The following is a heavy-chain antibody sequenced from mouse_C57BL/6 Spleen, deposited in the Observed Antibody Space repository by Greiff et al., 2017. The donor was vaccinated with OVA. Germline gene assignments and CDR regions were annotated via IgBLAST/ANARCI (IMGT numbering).Heavy chain of an antibody. CDR1: GYTFTTYP. CDR2: FHPYNDDT. V-gene: IGHV1-47*01. D-gene: IGHD2-4*01. CDR3: ARRGDDYDDWFAY. J-gene: IGHJ3*01. Sequence: VQLQESGAELVKPGASVKMSCKASGYTFTTYPIEWMKQNHGKSLEWIGNFHPYNDDTKYNEKFKGKATLTVEKSSSTVYLELSRLTSDDSAVYYCARRGDDYDDWFAYWGQGTLVTVSA.